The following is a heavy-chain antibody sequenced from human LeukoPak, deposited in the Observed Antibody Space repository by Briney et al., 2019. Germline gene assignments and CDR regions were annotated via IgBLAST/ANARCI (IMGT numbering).Heavy chain of an antibody. V-gene: IGHV4-39*01. Sequence: SETLSLTCTVSGGSISSSSYYWGWIRQPPGKGLEWIGSIYYSGSTYYNPSLKSRVTISVDTSKNQFSLKLSSVTAADTAVYYCARHKAYDYVWGSYRSPFDYWGRGTLVTVSS. CDR3: ARHKAYDYVWGSYRSPFDY. CDR2: IYYSGST. J-gene: IGHJ4*02. D-gene: IGHD3-16*02. CDR1: GGSISSSSYY.